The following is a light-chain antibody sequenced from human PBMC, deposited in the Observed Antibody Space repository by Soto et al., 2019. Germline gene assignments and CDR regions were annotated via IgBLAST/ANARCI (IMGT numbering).Light chain of an antibody. CDR2: KAS. V-gene: IGKV1-5*03. Sequence: DIQMTQSPSTLSGSVGDRVTITCRASQTISSWLAWYQQKPGKAPKLLIYKASTLKSGVPSRFSGSGSGTEFTLTISSLQPDDFALYYCQQRYNWPPTFGQGTKVDIK. J-gene: IGKJ1*01. CDR3: QQRYNWPPT. CDR1: QTISSW.